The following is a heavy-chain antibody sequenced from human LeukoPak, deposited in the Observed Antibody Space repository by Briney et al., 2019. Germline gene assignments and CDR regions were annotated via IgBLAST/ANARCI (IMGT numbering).Heavy chain of an antibody. V-gene: IGHV1-2*02. J-gene: IGHJ4*02. CDR3: ARVGTVDTAMVTLFGDLCYFDY. CDR1: GYTFTGYY. Sequence: ASVKVSCKASGYTFTGYYMHWVRQAPGQGLEWMGWINPNSGGTNYAQKFQGRVTMTRDTSISTAYMELSRLRSDDTAVYYCARVGTVDTAMVTLFGDLCYFDYWGQGTLVTVSS. D-gene: IGHD5-18*01. CDR2: INPNSGGT.